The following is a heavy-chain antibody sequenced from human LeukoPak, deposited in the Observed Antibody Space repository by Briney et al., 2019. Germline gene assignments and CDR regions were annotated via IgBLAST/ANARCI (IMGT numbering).Heavy chain of an antibody. CDR1: GYTFSSYA. V-gene: IGHV1-18*04. CDR2: ISADNGNT. Sequence: ASVKVSCKASGYTFSSYAISWVRQAPGQGLEWMGWISADNGNTNHAQKFQGRVTITADESTSTAYMELSSLRSEDTAVYYCARGPTITIFGVVIIEYFDYWGQGTLVTVSS. D-gene: IGHD3-3*01. J-gene: IGHJ4*02. CDR3: ARGPTITIFGVVIIEYFDY.